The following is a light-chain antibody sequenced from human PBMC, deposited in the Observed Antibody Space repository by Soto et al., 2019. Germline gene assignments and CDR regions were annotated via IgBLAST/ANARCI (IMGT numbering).Light chain of an antibody. CDR3: AAWDDTLDAQV. V-gene: IGLV1-47*01. Sequence: QLVLTQSPSASGTPGQRVTISRSGSRSNIGRNFAYWYQHVPGTAPRLLIQRNNERPSGVPDRFSGSKSGTSVSLAISGLRSDDEATYYCAAWDDTLDAQVFGGGTKLTVL. J-gene: IGLJ3*02. CDR2: RNN. CDR1: RSNIGRNF.